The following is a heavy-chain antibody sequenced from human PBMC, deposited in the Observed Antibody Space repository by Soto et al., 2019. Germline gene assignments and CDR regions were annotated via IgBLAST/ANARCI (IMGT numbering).Heavy chain of an antibody. D-gene: IGHD6-13*01. J-gene: IGHJ4*02. CDR2: IYHSGST. CDR3: ARSRSSWYFDY. CDR1: GGSISSSNW. V-gene: IGHV4-4*02. Sequence: QVQLQESGPGLVKPSGTLSLTCAVSGGSISSSNWWSWVRQPPGKGLEWIGEIYHSGSTNYNPSLKSLVTIALDKAHNQFALKLSSVTAADTAVYYCARSRSSWYFDYWGQGTLVTVSS.